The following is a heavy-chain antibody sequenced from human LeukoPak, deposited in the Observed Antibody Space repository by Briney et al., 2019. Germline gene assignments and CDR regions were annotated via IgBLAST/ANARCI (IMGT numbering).Heavy chain of an antibody. D-gene: IGHD5-18*01. J-gene: IGHJ3*02. Sequence: PSETLSLTCTVSGGSISSSSYYWGWIRQPPGKGLEWIGSIYYSGSTYYNPSLKSRVTISVDTSKNQFSLKLSSVTAADTAVYYCARHSAGPRYNDAFDIWGQGTMVTVSS. CDR3: ARHSAGPRYNDAFDI. CDR1: GGSISSSSYY. CDR2: IYYSGST. V-gene: IGHV4-39*01.